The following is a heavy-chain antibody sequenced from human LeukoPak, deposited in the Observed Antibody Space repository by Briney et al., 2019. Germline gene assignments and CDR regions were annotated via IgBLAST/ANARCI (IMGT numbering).Heavy chain of an antibody. V-gene: IGHV4-34*01. D-gene: IGHD2-2*01. CDR3: ETTAGYCSSTSCPPGYGMDV. CDR2: INHSGST. Sequence: SETLSLTCAVYGGSFSGYYWSWIRQPPGKGLEWIGEINHSGSTNYNPSPKSRVTISVDTSKNQFSLKLSSVTAADTAVYYCETTAGYCSSTSCPPGYGMDVWGKGTTDTVSS. CDR1: GGSFSGYY. J-gene: IGHJ6*04.